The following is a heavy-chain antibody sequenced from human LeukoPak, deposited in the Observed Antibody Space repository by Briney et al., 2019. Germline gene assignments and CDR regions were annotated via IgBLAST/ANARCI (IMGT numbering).Heavy chain of an antibody. J-gene: IGHJ4*02. CDR3: ASDVGWAAAGTDDY. V-gene: IGHV3-21*01. D-gene: IGHD6-13*01. Sequence: GGSLRLSCAASGFTFSSYSVNWVRQAPGKGLEWVSSISSSSSYIYFADSVKGRFTISRDNAKNSLYLQMNSLRAEDTAGYYCASDVGWAAAGTDDYWGQGTLVTVSS. CDR1: GFTFSSYS. CDR2: ISSSSSYI.